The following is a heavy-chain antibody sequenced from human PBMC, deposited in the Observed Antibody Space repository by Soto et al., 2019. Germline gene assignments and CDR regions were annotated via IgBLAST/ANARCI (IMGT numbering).Heavy chain of an antibody. J-gene: IGHJ2*01. Sequence: QVQLVESGGGVVQPGRSLRLSCAASGFAFSSYGMHWVRQAPGKGLEWVAVISYDGSNKYYADSVKGRFTISRDNSKKTLYLQMNSLRAEDTAVYYCANGGSGWYWYFDLWGRGTLVTVSS. CDR1: GFAFSSYG. D-gene: IGHD6-19*01. CDR2: ISYDGSNK. V-gene: IGHV3-30*18. CDR3: ANGGSGWYWYFDL.